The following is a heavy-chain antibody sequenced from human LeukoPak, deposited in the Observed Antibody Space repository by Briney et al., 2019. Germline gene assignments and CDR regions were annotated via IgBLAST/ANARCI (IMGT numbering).Heavy chain of an antibody. CDR3: ARDAGGGCFDY. J-gene: IGHJ4*02. D-gene: IGHD3-16*01. CDR1: GGSISSHY. CDR2: IYYSGSI. Sequence: SETLSLTCTVSGGSISSHYWSWIRQPPGKGLEWIGYIYYSGSINYNPSVRSRVTISVDTSKNQFSLNLSSVTAADTAVYYCARDAGGGCFDYWGQGTLVTVSS. V-gene: IGHV4-59*11.